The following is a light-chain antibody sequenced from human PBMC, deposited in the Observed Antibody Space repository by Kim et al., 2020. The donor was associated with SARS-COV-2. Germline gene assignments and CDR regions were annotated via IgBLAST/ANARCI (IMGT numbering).Light chain of an antibody. J-gene: IGKJ5*01. V-gene: IGKV3-20*01. Sequence: ALAPRLLLYGASTRPSGIPHRFSGSASEREFTLTISRLESEDFAVYFCQRYGSSITFGQGTRLEIK. CDR3: QRYGSSIT. CDR2: GAS.